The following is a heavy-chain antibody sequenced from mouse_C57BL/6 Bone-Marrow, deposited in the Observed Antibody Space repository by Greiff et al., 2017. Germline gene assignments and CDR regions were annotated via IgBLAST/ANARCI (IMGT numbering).Heavy chain of an antibody. D-gene: IGHD2-2*01. CDR3: TRGENGYDDY. Sequence: QVHVKQSGAELVRPGASVTLSCKASGYTFTDYEMHWVKQTPVHGLEWIGAIDPETGGTAYNQKFKGKAILTADKSSSTAYMELRSLTSEDSAVDYCTRGENGYDDYWGQGTTLTVSS. CDR1: GYTFTDYE. CDR2: IDPETGGT. V-gene: IGHV1-15*01. J-gene: IGHJ2*01.